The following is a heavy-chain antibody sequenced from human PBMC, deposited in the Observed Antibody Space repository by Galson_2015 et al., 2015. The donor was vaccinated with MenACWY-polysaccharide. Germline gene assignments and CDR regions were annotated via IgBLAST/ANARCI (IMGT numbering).Heavy chain of an antibody. CDR1: GGSLSSSS. V-gene: IGHV1-69*02. CDR3: ARVDCSGGHCYF. CDR2: IIPFATME. J-gene: IGHJ2*01. D-gene: IGHD2-15*01. Sequence: SVKVSCKASGGSLSSSSIGWVRQAPGQGLEWMGRIIPFATMENYAQKFQGRVTISADTSINTVYMQLTSLTSDDTAVYFCARVDCSGGHCYF.